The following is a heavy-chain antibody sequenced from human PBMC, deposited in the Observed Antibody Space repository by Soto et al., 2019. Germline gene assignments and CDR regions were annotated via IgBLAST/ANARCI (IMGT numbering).Heavy chain of an antibody. CDR1: GGSISSSSYY. Sequence: QLQLQESGPGLVKPSETLSLTCTVSGGSISSSSYYWGWIRQPPGKGLEWIGSIYYSGSTYYNPSPKGRAAISVDTSRNQFSLKLSSVTAADTAVYYCARQDRTSRGDRYYFDYWGQGTLVTVSS. D-gene: IGHD3-10*01. J-gene: IGHJ4*02. V-gene: IGHV4-39*01. CDR3: ARQDRTSRGDRYYFDY. CDR2: IYYSGST.